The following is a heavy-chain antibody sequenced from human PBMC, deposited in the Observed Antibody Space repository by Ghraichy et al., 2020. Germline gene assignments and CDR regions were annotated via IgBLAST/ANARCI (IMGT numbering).Heavy chain of an antibody. CDR2: ISSSSSYI. D-gene: IGHD4/OR15-4a*01. Sequence: GESLNISCAASGFTFSSYSMNWVRQAPGKGLEWVSSISSSSSYIYYADSVKGRFTISRDNAKNSLYLQMNSLRAEDTAVYYCARDDDGGGRANWFDPWGQGTLVTVSS. CDR3: ARDDDGGGRANWFDP. J-gene: IGHJ5*02. CDR1: GFTFSSYS. V-gene: IGHV3-21*01.